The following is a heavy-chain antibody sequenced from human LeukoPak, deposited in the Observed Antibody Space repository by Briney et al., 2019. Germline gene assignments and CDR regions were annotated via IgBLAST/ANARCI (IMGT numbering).Heavy chain of an antibody. V-gene: IGHV3-7*05. J-gene: IGHJ4*02. Sequence: GGSLRLSCAASGFTFSSYWMSWVRQAPGKGLEWVANIKEDGSRNHYVDSVKGRFIISRDNAKNSLYLQMSSLRAEDTAVYYCARQLSGWYDADPYWGQGTPVTVSS. CDR3: ARQLSGWYDADPY. CDR1: GFTFSSYW. CDR2: IKEDGSRN. D-gene: IGHD6-19*01.